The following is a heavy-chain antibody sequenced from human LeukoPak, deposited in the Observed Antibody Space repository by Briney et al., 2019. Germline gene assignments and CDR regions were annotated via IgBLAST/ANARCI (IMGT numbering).Heavy chain of an antibody. CDR3: ARDTAYYYGSGSPWDSLDY. CDR1: GFTFSSYA. Sequence: GGSLRPSCAASGFTFSSYAMSWVRQAPGKGLEWVSAISGSGGSTYYADSVKGRFTISRDNAKNSLYLQMNGLRAEDTAVYYCARDTAYYYGSGSPWDSLDYWGQGTLVTVSS. CDR2: ISGSGGST. D-gene: IGHD3-10*01. J-gene: IGHJ4*02. V-gene: IGHV3-23*01.